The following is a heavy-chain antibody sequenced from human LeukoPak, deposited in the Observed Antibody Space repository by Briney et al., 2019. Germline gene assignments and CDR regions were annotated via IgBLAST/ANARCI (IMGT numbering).Heavy chain of an antibody. J-gene: IGHJ3*02. Sequence: SETLSLTCTVSGYSIGSGYYWGWIRQPPGKGLEWIGSIYYSGRIYYNASLKSRVTISVDTSKNHFSLKLTSVTAADTAVYYCARAPWAYGNYVHAFDIWGHGTMVTVSS. V-gene: IGHV4-38-2*02. CDR1: GYSIGSGYY. CDR2: IYYSGRI. D-gene: IGHD4-11*01. CDR3: ARAPWAYGNYVHAFDI.